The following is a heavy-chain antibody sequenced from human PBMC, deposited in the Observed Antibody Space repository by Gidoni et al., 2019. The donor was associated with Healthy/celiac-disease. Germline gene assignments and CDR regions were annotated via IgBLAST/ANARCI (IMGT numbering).Heavy chain of an antibody. D-gene: IGHD5-12*01. CDR2: ISSSSSYI. CDR1: GFTFSSYS. V-gene: IGHV3-21*01. CDR3: ATGGYDSEGIYFDY. J-gene: IGHJ4*02. Sequence: ELQLVESVGGLVKPGGSLRLSCSASGFTFSSYSMNWVRQAPGRGLEWVSSISSSSSYIYYEDSVKGRFTISRDNAKNSRYLQMNSLRAEDTAVYYCATGGYDSEGIYFDYWGQGTLVTVSS.